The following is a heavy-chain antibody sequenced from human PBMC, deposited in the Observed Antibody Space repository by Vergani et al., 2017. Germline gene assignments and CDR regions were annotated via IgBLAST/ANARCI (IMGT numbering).Heavy chain of an antibody. CDR1: GGSISSGGYH. D-gene: IGHD6-13*01. V-gene: IGHV4-31*03. CDR3: ARGVAAAGVVYFDY. J-gene: IGHJ4*02. CDR2: IYYSGST. Sequence: QVQLQESGPGLVKPSQTLSLTCTVSGGSISSGGYHWSWIRQHPGKGLEWIGYIYYSGSTYYNPSLKSRVTISVDTSKNQFSLKLSSVTAADTAVYYCARGVAAAGVVYFDYWGQGTLVTVSS.